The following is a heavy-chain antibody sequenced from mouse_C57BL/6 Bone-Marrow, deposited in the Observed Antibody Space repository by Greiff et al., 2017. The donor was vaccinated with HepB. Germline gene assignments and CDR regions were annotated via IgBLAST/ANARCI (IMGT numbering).Heavy chain of an antibody. CDR2: INPNNGGT. J-gene: IGHJ4*01. CDR3: ARYYGSSSSYAMDY. CDR1: GYTFTDYY. Sequence: VQLQQSGPELVKPGASVKISCKASGYTFTDYYMNWVKQSHGKSLEWIGDINPNNGGTSYNQKFKGKATLTVDKSSSTAYMELRSLTSEDSAVYYCARYYGSSSSYAMDYWGQGTSVAVSS. D-gene: IGHD1-1*01. V-gene: IGHV1-26*01.